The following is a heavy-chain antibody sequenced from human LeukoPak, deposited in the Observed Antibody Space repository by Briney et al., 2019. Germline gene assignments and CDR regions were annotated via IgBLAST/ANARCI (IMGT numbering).Heavy chain of an antibody. J-gene: IGHJ4*02. Sequence: GSSLRLSCAASGLSFSSYAMHWVRQAPGKGLEWVAVISYDGTEKYYGDSVKGRFTISIDNSKNTLYLQMNSLRAEDTALYYCARDGHGVPLDYWGQGTLVTVSP. D-gene: IGHD4-17*01. CDR2: ISYDGTEK. V-gene: IGHV3-30-3*01. CDR1: GLSFSSYA. CDR3: ARDGHGVPLDY.